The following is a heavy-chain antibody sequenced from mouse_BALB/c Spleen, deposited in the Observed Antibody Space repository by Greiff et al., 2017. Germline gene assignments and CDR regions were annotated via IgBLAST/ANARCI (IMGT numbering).Heavy chain of an antibody. Sequence: EVKLMESGPELVKPGASVKISCKASGYSFTGYFMNWVKQSHGKSLEWIGRINPYNGDTFYNQKFKGKATLTVDKSSSTAHMELLSLTSEDSAVYYCGRGVYYDYEKGAYWGQGTLVTVSA. J-gene: IGHJ3*01. D-gene: IGHD2-4*01. V-gene: IGHV1-37*01. CDR3: GRGVYYDYEKGAY. CDR1: GYSFTGYF. CDR2: INPYNGDT.